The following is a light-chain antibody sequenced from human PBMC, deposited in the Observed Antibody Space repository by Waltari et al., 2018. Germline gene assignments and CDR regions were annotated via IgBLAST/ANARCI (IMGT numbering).Light chain of an antibody. CDR2: KDT. CDR1: AFPKQS. J-gene: IGLJ3*02. CDR3: QSADSSERWV. Sequence: SYALPQPASVSVSPGQTARITCSGDAFPKQSAYLYQKKPGPAPGLTIYKDTERPSGIPERFSGSTSGTTVTLTITGVLAEDEAQYYCQSADSSERWVFGGGTKLTVL. V-gene: IGLV3-25*03.